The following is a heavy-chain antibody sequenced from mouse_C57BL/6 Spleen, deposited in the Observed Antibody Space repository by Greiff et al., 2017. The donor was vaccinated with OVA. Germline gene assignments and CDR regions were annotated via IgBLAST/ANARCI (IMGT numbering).Heavy chain of an antibody. CDR1: GYSFTGYY. Sequence: EVQVVESGPELVKPGASVKISCKASGYSFTGYYMNWVKQSPEKSLEWIGEINPSTGGTTYNQKFKAKATLTVDKSSSTAYMQLKSLTSEDSAVYYCARWLPPYWYFDVWGTGTTVTVSS. D-gene: IGHD2-2*01. J-gene: IGHJ1*03. CDR2: INPSTGGT. CDR3: ARWLPPYWYFDV. V-gene: IGHV1-42*01.